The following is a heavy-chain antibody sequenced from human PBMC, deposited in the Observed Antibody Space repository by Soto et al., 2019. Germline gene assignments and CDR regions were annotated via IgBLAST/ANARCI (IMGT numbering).Heavy chain of an antibody. CDR1: GYPFTSYY. Sequence: VQLVQSGPEVTKPGASVKVSCKASGYPFTSYYMHWVRQAPEQGLQWMGIISPSGDATTYAQNFQGRVSMTRDTSTSTLYMELSNLRSDDTAMYYCVRADFQQHFDVWGQGTLVSVSA. V-gene: IGHV1-46*01. D-gene: IGHD6-13*01. J-gene: IGHJ4*02. CDR2: ISPSGDAT. CDR3: VRADFQQHFDV.